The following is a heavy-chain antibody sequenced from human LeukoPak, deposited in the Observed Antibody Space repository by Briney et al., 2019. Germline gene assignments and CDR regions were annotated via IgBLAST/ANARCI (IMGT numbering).Heavy chain of an antibody. CDR3: ARRGYASSWSFDY. V-gene: IGHV4-59*08. CDR2: IYYSGST. J-gene: IGHJ4*02. Sequence: SETLSLTCTVSGGSISGYYWNWVPQPPGKGLEWIGYIYYSGSTKYNPSLKSRVTISVDTSKNQFSLKLSSVTAADTAVYYCARRGYASSWSFDYWGQGTLVTVSS. CDR1: GGSISGYY. D-gene: IGHD6-13*01.